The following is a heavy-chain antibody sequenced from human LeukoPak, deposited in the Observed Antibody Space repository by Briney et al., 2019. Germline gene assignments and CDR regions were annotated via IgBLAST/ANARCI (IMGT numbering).Heavy chain of an antibody. D-gene: IGHD3-10*01. CDR2: ISGSGGST. V-gene: IGHV3-23*01. Sequence: PGGSLRLSCAASGFTVSSNYMSWVRQAPGKGLEWVSAISGSGGSTYYADSVRGRFTISRDNSKNTLYLQMNSLRAEDTAVYYCAKVRVRGVIPYYFDYWGQGTLVTVSS. CDR1: GFTVSSNY. J-gene: IGHJ4*02. CDR3: AKVRVRGVIPYYFDY.